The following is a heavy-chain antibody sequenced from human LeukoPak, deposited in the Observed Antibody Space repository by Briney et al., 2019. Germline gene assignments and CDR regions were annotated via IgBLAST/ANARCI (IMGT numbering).Heavy chain of an antibody. CDR3: AKARSSFCSGGSCSFDY. CDR1: GFTFSSYA. V-gene: IGHV3-23*01. Sequence: PGGSLRLSCAASGFTFSSYAMSWVRQAPGKGLEWVSAISGSGGSTYYADSVKGRFTISRDNSKNTLYLQMNSLRAEDTAVYYCAKARSSFCSGGSCSFDYWGQGTLVTVSS. J-gene: IGHJ4*02. CDR2: ISGSGGST. D-gene: IGHD2-15*01.